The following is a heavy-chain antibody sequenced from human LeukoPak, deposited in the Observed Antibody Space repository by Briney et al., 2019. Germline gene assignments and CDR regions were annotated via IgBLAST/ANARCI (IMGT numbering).Heavy chain of an antibody. CDR2: IIPIFGTA. Sequence: SVKVSCKASRGTFSSYAISWVRQAPGQGLEWMGGIIPIFGTANYAQKFQGRVTITADESTSTAYMELSSLRSEDTTVYYCARTEYYDFWSGLSWFDPWGQGTLVTVSS. CDR1: RGTFSSYA. D-gene: IGHD3-3*01. CDR3: ARTEYYDFWSGLSWFDP. J-gene: IGHJ5*02. V-gene: IGHV1-69*13.